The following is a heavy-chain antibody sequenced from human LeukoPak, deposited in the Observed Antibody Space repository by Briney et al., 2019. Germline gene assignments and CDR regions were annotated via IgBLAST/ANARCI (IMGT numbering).Heavy chain of an antibody. CDR3: ARAPWAKLEPSCDY. D-gene: IGHD1-1*01. V-gene: IGHV1-46*01. CDR2: INPSVGST. J-gene: IGHJ4*02. CDR1: GYTFTSYY. Sequence: ASVKVSCKASGYTFTSYYMYWVRQDPGQGLEWMGIINPSVGSTSYAQKFQGRVTMTRDTSTSTVYMELSSLRSEDTALYYCARAPWAKLEPSCDYWGQGTLVTVSS.